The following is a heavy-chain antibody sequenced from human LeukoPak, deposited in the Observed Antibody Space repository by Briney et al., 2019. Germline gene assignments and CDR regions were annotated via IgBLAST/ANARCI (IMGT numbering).Heavy chain of an antibody. V-gene: IGHV4-38-2*01. CDR2: IYHSGST. CDR3: ARNSSESPPRATQKYNWFDP. CDR1: GDSTSSGNY. Sequence: SETLSLTCAVSGDSTSSGNYWGWLRQPPGKGLEWIGSIYHSGSTHYNPSLKSRVTMSVDTSKNQFSLKLSPVTAADTAVYYCARNSSESPPRATQKYNWFDPWGQGTLVTVSS. D-gene: IGHD1-1*01. J-gene: IGHJ5*02.